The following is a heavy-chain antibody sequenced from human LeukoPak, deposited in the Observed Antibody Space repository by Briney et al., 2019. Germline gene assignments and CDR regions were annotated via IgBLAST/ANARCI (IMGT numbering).Heavy chain of an antibody. J-gene: IGHJ3*02. CDR1: GGTFSSYA. D-gene: IGHD1-7*01. CDR3: AAKLELGAFDI. Sequence: GASVKVSCKASGGTFSSYAISWVRQAPGQGLEWMGGIIPIFGTANYAQKFQGRVTITADESTSTAYMELSSLRSEDTAVYYCAAKLELGAFDIWGQGTMVTVSS. V-gene: IGHV1-69*13. CDR2: IIPIFGTA.